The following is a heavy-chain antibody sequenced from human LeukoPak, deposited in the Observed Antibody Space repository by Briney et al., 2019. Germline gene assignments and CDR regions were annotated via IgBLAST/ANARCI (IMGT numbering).Heavy chain of an antibody. CDR1: GFTFSNYG. CDR3: AKDWKGLTTVTYDY. CDR2: TRYDGSNK. Sequence: GGSLRLSCAASGFTFSNYGMHWVHQAPGKGLEWVAFTRYDGSNKYYADSVKGRFTISRDNSKNTLYLQMNSLRPEDTAVYYCAKDWKGLTTVTYDYWGQGTLVTVSS. D-gene: IGHD4-17*01. V-gene: IGHV3-30*02. J-gene: IGHJ4*02.